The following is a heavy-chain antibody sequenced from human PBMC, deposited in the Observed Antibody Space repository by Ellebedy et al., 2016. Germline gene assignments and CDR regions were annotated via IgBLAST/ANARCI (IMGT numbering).Heavy chain of an antibody. CDR1: GFTLSSYS. J-gene: IGHJ4*02. V-gene: IGHV3-48*01. CDR2: ISSSSTTL. D-gene: IGHD2-8*01. Sequence: GGSLRLSCAASGFTLSSYSMNWIRQAPGKGLEWVSFISSSSTTLHYADSVKGRFTISRDNAKNSLYLQINSLRAEETAVYYRARDFLPAITNPFCWGQGTLVAVSS. CDR3: ARDFLPAITNPFC.